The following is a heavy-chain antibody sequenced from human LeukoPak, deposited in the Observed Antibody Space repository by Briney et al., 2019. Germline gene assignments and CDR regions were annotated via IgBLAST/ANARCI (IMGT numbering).Heavy chain of an antibody. CDR1: GFTFSSYG. CDR3: TRDLPVPSLVRGIIIYGLIDY. Sequence: PGGSLRLSCAASGFTFSSYGMSWVRQAPGKGLEWVSAISGGSNTYYAGSVKGRFTISRDNAKSSLYLQMNSLRAEDTAVYYCTRDLPVPSLVRGIIIYGLIDYWGQGTLVTVSS. J-gene: IGHJ4*02. D-gene: IGHD3-10*01. V-gene: IGHV3-21*06. CDR2: ISGGSNT.